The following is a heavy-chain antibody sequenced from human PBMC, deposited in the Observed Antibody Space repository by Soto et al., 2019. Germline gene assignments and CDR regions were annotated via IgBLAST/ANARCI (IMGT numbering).Heavy chain of an antibody. Sequence: SETLSLTCTVSGGSISSGDYYWSWIRQPPGKGLEWIGYIYYSGSTCYNPSLKSRVTISVDTSKNQFSLKLSSVTAADTAVYYCARGSYYYDSSGYYHYWDQGTLVTVSS. J-gene: IGHJ4*02. D-gene: IGHD3-22*01. CDR3: ARGSYYYDSSGYYHY. CDR2: IYYSGST. CDR1: GGSISSGDYY. V-gene: IGHV4-30-4*01.